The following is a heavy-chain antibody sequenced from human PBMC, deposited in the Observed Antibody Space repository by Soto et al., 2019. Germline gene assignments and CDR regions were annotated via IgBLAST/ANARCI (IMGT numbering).Heavy chain of an antibody. Sequence: QVQLVESGGGLVEPGGSLRLSCAASGFTYSNYYMSWIRQAPGKGLEWVSYITDSSTYIYYSDSVKGRFTISRDNAKNSLYLQMNSLRAEDTAVYYCARGGRYCSGGSCTNWFDPWGQGTLVTVSS. CDR3: ARGGRYCSGGSCTNWFDP. D-gene: IGHD2-15*01. CDR1: GFTYSNYY. J-gene: IGHJ5*02. V-gene: IGHV3-11*05. CDR2: ITDSSTYI.